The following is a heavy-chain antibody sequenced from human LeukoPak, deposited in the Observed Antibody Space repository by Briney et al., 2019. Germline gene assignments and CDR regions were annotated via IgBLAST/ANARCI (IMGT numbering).Heavy chain of an antibody. CDR2: INNGGTTI. CDR3: ARVSGLGMNEYYQH. D-gene: IGHD3-10*01. CDR1: GLTFSNSW. Sequence: GGSLRLSCEASGLTFSNSWMHWVRQVPGKGLVWVSRINNGGTTISYADSVKGRFTISRDNAKNTLYLQMNSLRAEDTAVYYCARVSGLGMNEYYQHWGQGTLVTVAS. J-gene: IGHJ1*01. V-gene: IGHV3-74*01.